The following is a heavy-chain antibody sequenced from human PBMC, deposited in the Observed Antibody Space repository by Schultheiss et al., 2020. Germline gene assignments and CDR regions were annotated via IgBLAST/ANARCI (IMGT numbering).Heavy chain of an antibody. CDR2: ISAYNGHT. V-gene: IGHV1-18*01. CDR1: GFTFTNYG. CDR3: AAGYSYGYFYYGMDV. Sequence: ASVKVSCKASGFTFTNYGISWVRQAPGQGLEWMGWISAYNGHTDYAQNLQGRVTMTTDTSTSTAYMELSSLRSEDTAVYYCAAGYSYGYFYYGMDVWGQGTTVNVSS. J-gene: IGHJ6*02. D-gene: IGHD5-18*01.